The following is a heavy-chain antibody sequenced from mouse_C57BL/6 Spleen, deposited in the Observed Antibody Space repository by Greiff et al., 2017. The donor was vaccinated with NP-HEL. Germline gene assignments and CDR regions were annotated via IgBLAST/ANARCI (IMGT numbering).Heavy chain of an antibody. Sequence: VQLQQPGAELVKPGASVKLSCKASGYTFTSYWMQWVKQRPGQGLEWIGEIDPSDSYTNYNQKFKGKATLTVDTSSSTAYMQLSSLTSEDSAVYYCARLRRAMDYWGQGTSVTVSS. D-gene: IGHD2-12*01. J-gene: IGHJ4*01. CDR1: GYTFTSYW. V-gene: IGHV1-50*01. CDR2: IDPSDSYT. CDR3: ARLRRAMDY.